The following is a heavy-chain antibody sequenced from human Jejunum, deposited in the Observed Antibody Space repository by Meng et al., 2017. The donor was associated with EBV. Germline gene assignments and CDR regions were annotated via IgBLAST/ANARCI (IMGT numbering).Heavy chain of an antibody. J-gene: IGHJ4*02. CDR2: VNPNSGVT. Sequence: QVQLWQSGTGVKESGASVKVSCKASGYTFTDYYLHWVRQAPGQGLEWMGRVNPNSGVTNYAEKFQGRVTMTRDTSISTSYMEVSRLTSDDTAVYYCARPISGYTYYFDYWGQGTLVTVSS. CDR1: GYTFTDYY. V-gene: IGHV1-2*06. D-gene: IGHD5-18*01. CDR3: ARPISGYTYYFDY.